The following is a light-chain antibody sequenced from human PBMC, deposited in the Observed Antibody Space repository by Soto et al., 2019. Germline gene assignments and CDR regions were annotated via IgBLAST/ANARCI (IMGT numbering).Light chain of an antibody. CDR1: GSNVGRNT. CDR3: AAWDDSLNAVV. CDR2: SIN. J-gene: IGLJ2*01. Sequence: QPVLTQPPSASGTPGQRVTISCSGGGSNVGRNTVNWYQQLPGPAPKLLIYSINQRPSRVPDRFSGSKSGTSASLAISGLQSEDEADYYCAAWDDSLNAVVFGGGTKVTVL. V-gene: IGLV1-44*01.